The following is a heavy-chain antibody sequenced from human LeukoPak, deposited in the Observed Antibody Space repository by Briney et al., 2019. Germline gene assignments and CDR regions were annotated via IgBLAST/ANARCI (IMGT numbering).Heavy chain of an antibody. Sequence: PGGSLRLSCVASKFTFSDYYMSWIRQAPGKGLEWVSYISSSGSNIYYADSVKGRFTISRDNAKNSLYLQMNSLRAEDTAVYYCASISTTSVDYWGQGTLVTVSS. V-gene: IGHV3-11*04. CDR2: ISSSGSNI. CDR3: ASISTTSVDY. D-gene: IGHD2-2*01. CDR1: KFTFSDYY. J-gene: IGHJ4*02.